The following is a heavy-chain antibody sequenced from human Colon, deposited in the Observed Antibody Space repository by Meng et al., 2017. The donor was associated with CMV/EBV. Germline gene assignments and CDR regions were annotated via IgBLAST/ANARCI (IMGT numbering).Heavy chain of an antibody. J-gene: IGHJ5*02. CDR1: GGSISAYH. D-gene: IGHD6-19*01. Sequence: QVQLQESGPGLVKPSETLSLTCRVSGGSISAYHWSWVRQPAGKRLEWIGRVDPTGGKKYNPSLMGRATVSVDTAKNQFYLTLTSVTAADTAVYYCARECVDEFVSCQWNFWFDPWGKGTLVTVSS. V-gene: IGHV4-4*07. CDR3: ARECVDEFVSCQWNFWFDP. CDR2: VDPTGGK.